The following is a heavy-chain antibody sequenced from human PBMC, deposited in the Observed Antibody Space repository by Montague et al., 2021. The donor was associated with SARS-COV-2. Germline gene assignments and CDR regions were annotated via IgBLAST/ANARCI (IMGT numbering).Heavy chain of an antibody. CDR2: TCFRSKWYN. J-gene: IGHJ4*02. CDR3: ARTSASSDY. D-gene: IGHD1-26*01. CDR1: GDSVSSKSPA. Sequence: CAISGDSVSSKSPARNWNRQSPSSGLERLGRTCFRSKWYNDYAVSVKSRITINPDTSKNQISLQLNSVTPEDTAVCYCARTSASSDYWGQGTLVTVSS. V-gene: IGHV6-1*01.